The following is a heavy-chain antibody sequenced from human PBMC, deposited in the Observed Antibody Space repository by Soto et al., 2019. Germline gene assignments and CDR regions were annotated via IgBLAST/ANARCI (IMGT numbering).Heavy chain of an antibody. CDR1: GYSITSYW. J-gene: IGHJ6*02. CDR3: ARLEASSSKGMDV. CDR2: IYPGDSDT. Sequence: PGESLKISCKGSGYSITSYWIGWVRQMPGKGLEWMGIIYPGDSDTRYSPSFQGQVTISADKSISTAYLQWSSLKASDTAMYYCARLEASSSKGMDVWGQGTTVTVSS. D-gene: IGHD6-6*01. V-gene: IGHV5-51*01.